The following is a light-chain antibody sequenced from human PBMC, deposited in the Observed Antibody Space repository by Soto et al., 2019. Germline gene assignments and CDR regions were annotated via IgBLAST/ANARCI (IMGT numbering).Light chain of an antibody. CDR1: SSDVGNYNA. CDR2: EDS. CDR3: CSYAGSTTFAV. V-gene: IGLV2-23*02. J-gene: IGLJ3*02. Sequence: QSALTQPASVSGSPGQSITISCTGTSSDVGNYNAVSWYQQHPGKAPNLMIYEDSKRPSGVSNRFYGSKSGNTASLTVSGLQAEDEADYYCCSYAGSTTFAVFGGGTKLTVL.